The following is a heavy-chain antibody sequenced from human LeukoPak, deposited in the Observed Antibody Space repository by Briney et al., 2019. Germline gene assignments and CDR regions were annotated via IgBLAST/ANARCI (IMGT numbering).Heavy chain of an antibody. CDR2: ISDSGDST. CDR3: AKSKIVATFFDY. J-gene: IGHJ4*02. CDR1: GFTFSNYA. Sequence: GGSLRLSCAASGFTFSNYAMSCVRQAPGKGLEWVSGISDSGDSTYYADSVKGRFTISRDNSKNTLYLQMSSLRAEDTAIYYCAKSKIVATFFDYWGQGTLVTVSS. V-gene: IGHV3-23*01. D-gene: IGHD5-12*01.